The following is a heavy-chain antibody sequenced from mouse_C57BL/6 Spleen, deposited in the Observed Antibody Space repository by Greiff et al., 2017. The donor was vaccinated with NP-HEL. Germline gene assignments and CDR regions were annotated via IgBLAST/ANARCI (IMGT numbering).Heavy chain of an antibody. CDR1: GYTFTSYW. CDR2: IDPSDSYT. J-gene: IGHJ2*01. CDR3: ARSTTVVARDY. D-gene: IGHD1-1*01. Sequence: QVQLQQSGAELVKPGASVKLSCKASGYTFTSYWMQWVKQRPGQGLEWIGEIDPSDSYTNYNQKFKGKATLTVDTSSSTAYMQLSSLTSEDSAVYYCARSTTVVARDYWGQGTTLTVSS. V-gene: IGHV1-50*01.